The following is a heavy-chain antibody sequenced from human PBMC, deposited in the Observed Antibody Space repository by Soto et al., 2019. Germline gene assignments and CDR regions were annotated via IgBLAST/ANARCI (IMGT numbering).Heavy chain of an antibody. CDR3: ARRGGSLAYYYYMDV. CDR2: IYYSGST. V-gene: IGHV4-59*08. Sequence: QVQLQESGPGLVKPSETLSLTCTVSGGSISSYYWSWIRQPPGKGLEWIGYIYYSGSTNYNPSLKIRVTISVGTSKNQFSLKLSSVTAADTAVYYCARRGGSLAYYYYMDVWGKGTTVTVAS. CDR1: GGSISSYY. J-gene: IGHJ6*03. D-gene: IGHD3-10*01.